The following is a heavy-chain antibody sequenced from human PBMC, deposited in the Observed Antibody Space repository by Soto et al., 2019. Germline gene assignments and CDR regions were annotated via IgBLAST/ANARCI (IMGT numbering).Heavy chain of an antibody. CDR1: GGTFSSYA. D-gene: IGHD3-22*01. Sequence: QVQLVQSGAEVKKPGSSVKVSCKASGGTFSSYAISWVRQAPGQGLEWMGGIIPIFGTANYAQKFQGRVTITAEESMSTDYMELSSRRSEDTAVYYWARDRDDSMLGGKDIWGQGTMVTVSS. CDR2: IIPIFGTA. J-gene: IGHJ3*02. V-gene: IGHV1-69*12. CDR3: ARDRDDSMLGGKDI.